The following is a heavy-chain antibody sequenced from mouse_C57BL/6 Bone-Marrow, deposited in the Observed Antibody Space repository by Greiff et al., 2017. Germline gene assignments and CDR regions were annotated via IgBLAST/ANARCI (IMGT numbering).Heavy chain of an antibody. D-gene: IGHD2-12*01. CDR3: ARPYYIIYWFFDF. V-gene: IGHV1-55*01. CDR1: GYTFTSYW. Sequence: QVQLQQPGAELVKPGASVKMSCKASGYTFTSYWITWVKQRPGQGLEWIGDIYPGSGSTNYNEKFKSKATLTADTSSSTAYMQHSSLTSEDSSVYYCARPYYIIYWFFDFWGTGTTVTVSS. J-gene: IGHJ1*03. CDR2: IYPGSGST.